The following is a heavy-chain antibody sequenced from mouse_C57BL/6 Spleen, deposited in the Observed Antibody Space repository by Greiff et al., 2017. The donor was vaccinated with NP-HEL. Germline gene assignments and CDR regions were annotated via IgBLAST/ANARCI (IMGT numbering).Heavy chain of an antibody. J-gene: IGHJ4*01. Sequence: QVQLQQPGAELVKPGASVKLSCKASGYTFTSYWMHWVKQRPGRGLEWIGRVDPNSGGTKYKEKFKSKATLTVDKPSSTAYMQLSSLTSEDSAVYYCSRDYYSNYGYYAMEYWDQGTSVNVSS. V-gene: IGHV1-72*01. CDR2: VDPNSGGT. CDR3: SRDYYSNYGYYAMEY. CDR1: GYTFTSYW. D-gene: IGHD2-5*01.